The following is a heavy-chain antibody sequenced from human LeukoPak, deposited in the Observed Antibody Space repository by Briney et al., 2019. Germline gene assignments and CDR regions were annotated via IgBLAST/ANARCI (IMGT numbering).Heavy chain of an antibody. CDR2: IKSGGWSI. CDR1: GFTFSSYS. CDR3: ARGGRCSGANCHATLYDY. D-gene: IGHD2-15*01. V-gene: IGHV3-48*04. Sequence: GGSLRLSCAASGFTFSSYSMNWVRQAPGKGLEWVSYIKSGGWSIYYADSVEGRFTISRDDAKNSLYLQMNGLRPEDTAIYYCARGGRCSGANCHATLYDYWGQGTVVTVSS. J-gene: IGHJ4*02.